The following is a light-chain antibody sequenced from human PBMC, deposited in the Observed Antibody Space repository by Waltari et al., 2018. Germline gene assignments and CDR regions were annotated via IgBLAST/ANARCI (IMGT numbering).Light chain of an antibody. CDR2: DAS. J-gene: IGKJ1*01. V-gene: IGKV3-20*01. CDR1: QSVGRT. Sequence: IVLTQSPASLSLSPGDRATLSCRASQSVGRTLAWYQQRPGQAPRLLSYDASTRATGIPDRFSGSVSGTDFSLTISRLEPEDFAVYYCQKYGTRPATFGQGTKVEVK. CDR3: QKYGTRPAT.